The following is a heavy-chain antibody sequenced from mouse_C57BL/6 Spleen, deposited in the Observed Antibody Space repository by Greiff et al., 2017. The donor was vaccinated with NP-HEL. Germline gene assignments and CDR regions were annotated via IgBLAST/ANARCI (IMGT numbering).Heavy chain of an antibody. J-gene: IGHJ2*01. CDR2: ISDGGSYT. CDR1: GFTFSSYA. Sequence: HLVESGGGLVKPGGSLKLSCAASGFTFSSYAMSWVRQTPEKRLEWVATISDGGSYTYYPDNVKGRFTISRDNAKNNLYLQMSHLKSEDTAMYYCARDRDGNWDYFDYWGQGTTLTVSS. CDR3: ARDRDGNWDYFDY. D-gene: IGHD2-1*01. V-gene: IGHV5-4*01.